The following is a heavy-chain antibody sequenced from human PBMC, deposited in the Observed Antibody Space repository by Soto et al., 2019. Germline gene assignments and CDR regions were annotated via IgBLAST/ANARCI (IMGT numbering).Heavy chain of an antibody. CDR2: IFSNDEK. J-gene: IGHJ3*02. CDR1: GFSLSNARMG. CDR3: ARIVGFTIFGVVSDAFDI. V-gene: IGHV2-26*01. Sequence: QVTLKESGPVLVKPTETLTLTCTVSGFSLSNARMGVSWIRQPPGKALEWLAHIFSNDEKSYSTSLKSRLTISMDTSKSKVVLTSSNMDPVDTATYYCARIVGFTIFGVVSDAFDIWGQGTMVTVSS. D-gene: IGHD3-3*01.